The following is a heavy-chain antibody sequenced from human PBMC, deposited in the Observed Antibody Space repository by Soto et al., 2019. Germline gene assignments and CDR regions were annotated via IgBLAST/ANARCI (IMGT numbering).Heavy chain of an antibody. CDR2: ITPYNGNT. V-gene: IGHV1-18*01. CDR1: GYIFTNYN. D-gene: IGHD3-10*01. CDR3: ARDWFSHAFDV. Sequence: QLLQSGAEVKKPGASVKVSCKASGYIFTNYNITWVRQAPGQGLEWMGWITPYNGNTDYVQRLQGRLTMTTDISTRTAYMELRSLRSDDTAVYFCARDWFSHAFDVWGQGTMVTVSS. J-gene: IGHJ3*01.